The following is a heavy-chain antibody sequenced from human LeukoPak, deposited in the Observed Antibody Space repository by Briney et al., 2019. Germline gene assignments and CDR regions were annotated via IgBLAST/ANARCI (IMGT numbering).Heavy chain of an antibody. CDR3: AREGHTYGSDY. D-gene: IGHD3-10*01. Sequence: GSLRLSCTASGFTFSDYYISWIRQAPGKGLEWVSYVNQSGSTIYYADSVKGRFTISRDNGKNSLYLQMNSLRAEDTGMYYCAREGHTYGSDYWGQGTLVTVSS. J-gene: IGHJ4*02. V-gene: IGHV3-11*01. CDR1: GFTFSDYY. CDR2: VNQSGSTI.